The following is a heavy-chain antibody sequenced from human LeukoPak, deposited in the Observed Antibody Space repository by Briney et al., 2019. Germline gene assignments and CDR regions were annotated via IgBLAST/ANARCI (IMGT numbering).Heavy chain of an antibody. D-gene: IGHD5-12*01. V-gene: IGHV3-74*03. CDR2: INSDGSSI. Sequence: GGSLRLSCAASGFTFSSYWMHWVRQAPGKGLMWVSRINSDGSSITYADSVKGRFTISRDNAKNTLFLQMNNLRVEDTAVYYCAREGRVSGYDFDCWGQGTLVTVSS. J-gene: IGHJ4*02. CDR3: AREGRVSGYDFDC. CDR1: GFTFSSYW.